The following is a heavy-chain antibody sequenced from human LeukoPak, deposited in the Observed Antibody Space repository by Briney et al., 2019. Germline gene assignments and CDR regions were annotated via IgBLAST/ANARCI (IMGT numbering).Heavy chain of an antibody. J-gene: IGHJ3*02. Sequence: SETLSLTCAVYGGSFSGYYWSWIRQPPGKGLEWIGSIYHSGSTYYNPSLKSRVTISVDTSKNQFSLKLSSVTAADTAVYYCARDQGSGWYGGAFDIWGQGTMVTVSS. V-gene: IGHV4-34*01. CDR1: GGSFSGYY. D-gene: IGHD6-19*01. CDR3: ARDQGSGWYGGAFDI. CDR2: IYHSGST.